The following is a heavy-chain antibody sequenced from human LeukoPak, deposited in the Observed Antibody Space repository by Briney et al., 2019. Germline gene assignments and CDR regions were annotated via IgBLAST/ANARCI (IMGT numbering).Heavy chain of an antibody. J-gene: IGHJ3*02. CDR1: GGTFSSYA. V-gene: IGHV1-69*05. Sequence: SVKVSCKASGGTFSSYAISWVRQAPGQGLEWMGGITPIFGTANYAQKFQGRVTITTDESTSTAYMELSSLRSEDTAVYYCARAYDFWSWAFDIWGQGTMVTVSS. D-gene: IGHD3-3*01. CDR3: ARAYDFWSWAFDI. CDR2: ITPIFGTA.